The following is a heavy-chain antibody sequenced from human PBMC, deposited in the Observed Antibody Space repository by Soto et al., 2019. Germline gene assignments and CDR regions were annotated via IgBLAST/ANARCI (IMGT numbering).Heavy chain of an antibody. V-gene: IGHV3-23*01. CDR3: AKLTWVDYYDAFDI. J-gene: IGHJ3*02. D-gene: IGHD3-10*01. Sequence: PRLSCAASGFTFSSYAMSWVRQAPGKGLEWVSAISGSGGTTYYSDYVKGRFTISRDNSKNTLYLQMNSLRAEDTAVYYCAKLTWVDYYDAFDIWGQGTMVTVSS. CDR1: GFTFSSYA. CDR2: ISGSGGTT.